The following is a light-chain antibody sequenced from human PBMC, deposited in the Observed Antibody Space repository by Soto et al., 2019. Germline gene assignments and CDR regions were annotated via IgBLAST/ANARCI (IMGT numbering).Light chain of an antibody. Sequence: DIQMTQSPYSLSTSVGDRVTITCRTSQSVSTYLNWYQQRPAKAPKLLIYGASSLQSGVPSRFSCSGSGTHFTLTISSLHPEDFATYYCQEGSTLLTFGGGTKVDIK. J-gene: IGKJ4*01. CDR3: QEGSTLLT. CDR2: GAS. V-gene: IGKV1-39*01. CDR1: QSVSTY.